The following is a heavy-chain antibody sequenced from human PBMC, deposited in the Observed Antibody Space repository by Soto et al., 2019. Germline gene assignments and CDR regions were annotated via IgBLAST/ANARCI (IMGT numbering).Heavy chain of an antibody. V-gene: IGHV3-48*02. CDR3: ARDQEYYDFWNAGSSGMDV. CDR1: GFTFSSYS. CDR2: ISSSSTI. Sequence: GALRLSCAASGFTFSSYSMNWVRQAPGKGLEWVSYISSSSTIYYADSVKGRFTISRDNAKNSLYLQMNSLRDEDTAVYYCARDQEYYDFWNAGSSGMDVWGQGTTVTVSS. D-gene: IGHD3-3*01. J-gene: IGHJ6*02.